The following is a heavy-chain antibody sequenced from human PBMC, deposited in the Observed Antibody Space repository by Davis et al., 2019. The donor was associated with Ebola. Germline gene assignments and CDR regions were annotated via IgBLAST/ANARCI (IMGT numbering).Heavy chain of an antibody. CDR2: TNSDGSIT. Sequence: GESLKISCAASGFTFSSNWMHWVRQAPGKGLVWVSRTNSDGSITSYADSVKGRFTISRDNAKNTLYLQMNSLRAEDTAVYYCARPALWFGDNCFDPWGQGTLVTVSS. J-gene: IGHJ5*02. V-gene: IGHV3-74*01. CDR3: ARPALWFGDNCFDP. D-gene: IGHD3-10*01. CDR1: GFTFSSNW.